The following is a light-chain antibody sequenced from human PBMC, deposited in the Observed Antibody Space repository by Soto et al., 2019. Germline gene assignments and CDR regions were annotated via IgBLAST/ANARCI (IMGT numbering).Light chain of an antibody. J-gene: IGLJ2*01. Sequence: QSVLTQPPSASGTPGQRVTISCSGSNSNIGRSTVNWYQQLPGTAPKLLIYTNTERPSGVPDRFSGSRSGTSASLAITGLQADDEADYYCSSYAGSNNLVFGGGTKLTVL. CDR3: SSYAGSNNLV. CDR2: TNT. V-gene: IGLV1-44*01. CDR1: NSNIGRST.